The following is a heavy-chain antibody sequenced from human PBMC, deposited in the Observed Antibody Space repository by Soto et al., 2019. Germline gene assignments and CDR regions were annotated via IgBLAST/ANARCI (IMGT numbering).Heavy chain of an antibody. V-gene: IGHV3-23*01. Sequence: EVQLLESGGGLVQPGGSLRLSCAASGFTFSSYAMSWVRQAPGKGLEWVSAIGGSGGSTYYADSVKGRFTISRDNSKNTLYLQMNSLRAEDTAVYYCASFPLGIAAAADYWGQGTLVTVSS. CDR3: ASFPLGIAAAADY. J-gene: IGHJ4*02. CDR2: IGGSGGST. D-gene: IGHD6-13*01. CDR1: GFTFSSYA.